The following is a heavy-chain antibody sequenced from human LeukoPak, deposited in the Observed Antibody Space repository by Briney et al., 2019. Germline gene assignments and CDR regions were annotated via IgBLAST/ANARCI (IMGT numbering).Heavy chain of an antibody. CDR1: GYSFTSYW. Sequence: GESPKIPRKGSGYSFTSYWIGWVRQMPGKGQEWMGIIYPGDSDTRYSPSFQGQVTISADKSISTAYLQWSSLKASDTAMYYCAHDSGRGGFDYWGQGTLVTVSS. J-gene: IGHJ4*02. CDR2: IYPGDSDT. V-gene: IGHV5-51*01. D-gene: IGHD3-16*01. CDR3: AHDSGRGGFDY.